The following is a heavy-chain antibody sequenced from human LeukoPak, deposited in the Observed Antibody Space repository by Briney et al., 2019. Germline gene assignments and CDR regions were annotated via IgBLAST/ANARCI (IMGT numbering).Heavy chain of an antibody. CDR1: GFTVSNSY. D-gene: IGHD3-22*01. J-gene: IGHJ4*02. CDR3: ARSVHDTSGYAY. CDR2: MYSGGAT. V-gene: IGHV3-66*02. Sequence: GGSLRLSCAASGFTVSNSYMSWVRQAPGKGLEWVSVMYSGGATYYANSVKGRFTISRDYSKNTLNLQMNNLGTEDTAVYFCARSVHDTSGYAYWGQGTLVTVSS.